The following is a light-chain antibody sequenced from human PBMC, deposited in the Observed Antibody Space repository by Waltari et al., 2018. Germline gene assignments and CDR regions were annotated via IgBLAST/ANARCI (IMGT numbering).Light chain of an antibody. V-gene: IGKV3-11*01. J-gene: IGKJ1*01. CDR2: DAS. CDR1: QSVSSY. CDR3: LQRSSWPWT. Sequence: EIVLTQSPATLSLSPGERATLSCRSSQSVSSYLAWYQQKVGQAPRLLIYDASNRATGIRARFSGSGSGTDFTFTISSLEPEDFAVYYCLQRSSWPWTFGQGTKVEIK.